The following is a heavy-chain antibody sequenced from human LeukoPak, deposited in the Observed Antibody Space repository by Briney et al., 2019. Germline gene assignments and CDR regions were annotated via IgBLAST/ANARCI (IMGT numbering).Heavy chain of an antibody. CDR3: GRDTPEIAARDAFDI. CDR2: IIPIFGRE. CDR1: GGTFSSYA. Sequence: ASVKVSCKASGGTFSSYAISWVRQAPGQGLEWMGGIIPIFGRENYAQKFQGRVTITGDEARRTAYMEMRRGRYEDRGVYYCGRDTPEIAARDAFDIWGQGTMVTVSS. D-gene: IGHD6-6*01. J-gene: IGHJ3*02. V-gene: IGHV1-69*13.